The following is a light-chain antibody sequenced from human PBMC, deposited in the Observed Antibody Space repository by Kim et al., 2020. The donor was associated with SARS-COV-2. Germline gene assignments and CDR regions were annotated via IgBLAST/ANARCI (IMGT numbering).Light chain of an antibody. CDR3: QQYGSSPRT. Sequence: SPGEKASLSFRASPSVGSTSLGWYQQKPVQAPRLLIYGASSRATGIPDRFSGSGSGTDFTLTISRLEPEDFAVYYCQQYGSSPRTFGQGTKVDIK. CDR1: PSVGSTS. CDR2: GAS. J-gene: IGKJ1*01. V-gene: IGKV3-20*01.